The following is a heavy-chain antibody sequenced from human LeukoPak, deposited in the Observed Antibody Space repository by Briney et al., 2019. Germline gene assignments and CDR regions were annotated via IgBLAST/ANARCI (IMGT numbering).Heavy chain of an antibody. CDR2: ISAYNGNT. CDR3: ARGPRIVVVVAATTQRFDP. Sequence: ASVKVSCKASGYTFTSYGISWVRQAPGQGLEWMGWISAYNGNTNYAQKLQGRVTMTTDTSTSTAYMELRSLRSDDTAVYYCARGPRIVVVVAATTQRFDPWGQGTLVTVSS. V-gene: IGHV1-18*01. J-gene: IGHJ5*02. D-gene: IGHD2-15*01. CDR1: GYTFTSYG.